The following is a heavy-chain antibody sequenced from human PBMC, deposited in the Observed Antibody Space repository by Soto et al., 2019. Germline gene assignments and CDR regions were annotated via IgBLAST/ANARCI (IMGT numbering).Heavy chain of an antibody. D-gene: IGHD1-26*01. CDR3: ARDLLWSGSYYGFFDY. V-gene: IGHV1-69*01. J-gene: IGHJ4*02. CDR2: IIPSFGTA. CDR1: GGTFSSYA. Sequence: QVQLVQSGAEVKKPGSSVKVSCKASGGTFSSYAISWVRQAPGQGLEWMGGIIPSFGTANYAQKFQGRVTITADESTSTAYMELSSLRSEDTAVYYCARDLLWSGSYYGFFDYWGQGTLVTVSS.